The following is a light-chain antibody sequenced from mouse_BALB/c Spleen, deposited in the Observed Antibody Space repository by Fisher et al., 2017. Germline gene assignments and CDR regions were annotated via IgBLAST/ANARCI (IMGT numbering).Light chain of an antibody. CDR1: SSVSSSY. J-gene: IGKJ5*01. CDR3: QQYSGYPLT. CDR2: STS. Sequence: DIVLTQTPAIMSASPGEKVTMTCRASSSVSSSYLHWYQRKSGASPKLWIYSTSNLASGVPARFSGSGSGTSYSLTISSVEAEDAATYYCQQYSGYPLTFGAGTKLELK. V-gene: IGKV4-57-1*01.